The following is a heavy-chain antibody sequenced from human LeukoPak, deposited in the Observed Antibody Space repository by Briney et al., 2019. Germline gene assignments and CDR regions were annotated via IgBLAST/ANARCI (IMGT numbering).Heavy chain of an antibody. Sequence: ASVKVSCKASGYTFTSYGISWVRQAPGQGLEWMGWISAYNGNTNYAQKLQGRVTMTTDTSTSTAYMELRSVRSDDTAVYYCARQSSPHVDTAMVWVTYWGQGTLVTVSS. J-gene: IGHJ4*02. CDR3: ARQSSPHVDTAMVWVTY. D-gene: IGHD5-18*01. V-gene: IGHV1-18*01. CDR1: GYTFTSYG. CDR2: ISAYNGNT.